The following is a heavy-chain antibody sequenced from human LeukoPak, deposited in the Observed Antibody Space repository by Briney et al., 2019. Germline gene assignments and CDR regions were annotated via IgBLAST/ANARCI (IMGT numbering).Heavy chain of an antibody. Sequence: PGGSLRLSCAASGFTFSTYSMNWVRHAPGKGLEWVSSISSSSSYIYYADSVKGRFTISRDNAKNSLYLQMNSLRAEDTAVYYCARDRGYSSGWYYFDYWGQGTVVTVSS. CDR3: ARDRGYSSGWYYFDY. CDR2: ISSSSSYI. V-gene: IGHV3-21*01. J-gene: IGHJ4*02. CDR1: GFTFSTYS. D-gene: IGHD6-19*01.